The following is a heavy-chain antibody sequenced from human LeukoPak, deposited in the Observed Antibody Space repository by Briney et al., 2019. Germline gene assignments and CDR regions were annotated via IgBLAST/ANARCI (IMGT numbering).Heavy chain of an antibody. V-gene: IGHV4-34*01. J-gene: IGHJ5*01. CDR3: ARGPPPGATAYGVVDS. Sequence: PSETLSPTCAVYGESFSEYYWMWIRQPAGKGLEWIGEINHVGSANYNPSLKSRVAISVDTSKNQFFLKLNSVTAADTAVYYCARGPPPGATAYGVVDSWGQGTLVTVSS. D-gene: IGHD3-16*01. CDR1: GESFSEYY. CDR2: INHVGSA.